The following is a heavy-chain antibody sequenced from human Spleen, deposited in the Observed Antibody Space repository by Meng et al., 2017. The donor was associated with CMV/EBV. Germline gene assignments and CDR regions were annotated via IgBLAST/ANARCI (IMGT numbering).Heavy chain of an antibody. Sequence: GGSLRLSCAASGFTFSNSDMNWVRQAPGKGLEWVSGVSWNGSRTHYADSVKGRFTISRDNARNSLYLQMNSLGAEDTAVYYCARDPQYSSSWYNNYYYYGMDVWGQGTTVTVSS. CDR1: GFTFSNSD. J-gene: IGHJ6*02. V-gene: IGHV3-19*01. CDR2: VSWNGSRT. D-gene: IGHD6-13*01. CDR3: ARDPQYSSSWYNNYYYYGMDV.